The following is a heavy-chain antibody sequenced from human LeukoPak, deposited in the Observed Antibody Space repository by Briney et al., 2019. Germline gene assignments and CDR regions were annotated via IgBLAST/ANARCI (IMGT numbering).Heavy chain of an antibody. V-gene: IGHV4-4*02. D-gene: IGHD3-16*02. J-gene: IGHJ3*01. CDR2: IYHTGST. CDR3: ARDFYQTHALDV. Sequence: SGTLSLTCAVSGASISSTNWWSWVRQPPGKGLEWIGEIYHTGSTKYNPSLESRVTISVDKFNNQFSVRLSSVTAADTAVYYCARDFYQTHALDVWGQGTLVTVSS. CDR1: GASISSTNW.